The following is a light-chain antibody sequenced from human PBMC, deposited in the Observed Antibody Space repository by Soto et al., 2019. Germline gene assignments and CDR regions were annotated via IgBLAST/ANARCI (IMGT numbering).Light chain of an antibody. CDR3: SSYTSSSTNDV. CDR2: DVS. CDR1: SSDVGGYNY. Sequence: QSALTQPASVSGSPGQSITISCTGTSSDVGGYNYVSWYQQHPGKAPKLMIYDVSNRPSGVSNRFSGSKSGNTASLTISGLQAEDDADYYCSSYTSSSTNDVFGTGTKLTVL. V-gene: IGLV2-14*01. J-gene: IGLJ1*01.